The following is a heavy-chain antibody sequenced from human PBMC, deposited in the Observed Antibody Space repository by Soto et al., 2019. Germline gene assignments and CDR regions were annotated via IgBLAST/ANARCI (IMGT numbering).Heavy chain of an antibody. D-gene: IGHD6-19*01. CDR3: TRSQWPPNDY. CDR2: ITTSSTYI. V-gene: IGHV3-21*01. Sequence: GGSLRLSCAASGFAFSTHAMNWVRQAPGKGLEWVSTITTSSTYIYYADSVKGRFTISRDNAKNSLYLQMNSLRAEDTALYYCTRSQWPPNDYWGQGTLVTVSS. CDR1: GFAFSTHA. J-gene: IGHJ4*02.